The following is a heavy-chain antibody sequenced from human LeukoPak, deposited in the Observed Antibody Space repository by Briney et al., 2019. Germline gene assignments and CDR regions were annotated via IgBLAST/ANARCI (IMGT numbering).Heavy chain of an antibody. D-gene: IGHD6-19*01. Sequence: PSETLSLTCTVAGGSISNYYWSWIRQPAGKGLEWIGRIHSSGSSKYNPSLESRVTMSVDTSKNQFALRLRSVTAADTAVYYCARHLWGAVDYFDYWGQGPLATVSS. CDR3: ARHLWGAVDYFDY. V-gene: IGHV4-4*07. J-gene: IGHJ4*02. CDR2: IHSSGSS. CDR1: GGSISNYY.